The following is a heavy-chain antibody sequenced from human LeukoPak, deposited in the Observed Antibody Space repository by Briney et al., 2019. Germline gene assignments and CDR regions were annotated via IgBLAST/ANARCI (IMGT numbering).Heavy chain of an antibody. Sequence: GASVKVSCKASGYTFTSYYMHWVRQAPGQGLEWMGIINPSGGSTSYAQKFQGRVTMTRDMSTSTVYMELSSLRSEDTAVYYCARDGDIVVVPAAILGQTNWFDPWGQGTLVTVSS. CDR1: GYTFTSYY. J-gene: IGHJ5*02. CDR3: ARDGDIVVVPAAILGQTNWFDP. D-gene: IGHD2-2*02. CDR2: INPSGGST. V-gene: IGHV1-46*01.